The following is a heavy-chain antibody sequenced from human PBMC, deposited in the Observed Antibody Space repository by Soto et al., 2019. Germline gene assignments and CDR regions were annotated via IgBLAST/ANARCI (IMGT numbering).Heavy chain of an antibody. CDR3: ARESSSSWYYYYDGMDV. V-gene: IGHV4-59*12. CDR1: GGSISSYY. Sequence: SETLSLTCTVSGGSISSYYWSWIRQPPGKGLEWIGYIYYSGSTNYNPSLKSRVTISVDTSKNQFSLKLSSVTAADTAVYYCARESSSSWYYYYDGMDVWGQGTTVTVSS. D-gene: IGHD6-13*01. J-gene: IGHJ6*02. CDR2: IYYSGST.